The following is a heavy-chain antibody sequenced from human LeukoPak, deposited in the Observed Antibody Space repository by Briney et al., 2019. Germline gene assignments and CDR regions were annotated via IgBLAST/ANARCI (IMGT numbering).Heavy chain of an antibody. CDR3: ARKAAATSHYHYYYYMDV. J-gene: IGHJ6*03. D-gene: IGHD2-15*01. Sequence: GASVKVSCKASGYTFTSYDINWVRQATGQGLEWMGWMNPNSGNTGYAQKFQGRVTITRNTSISTAYMELSSLRSEDTAVYYCARKAAATSHYHYYYYMDVWGKGTTVTVSS. V-gene: IGHV1-8*03. CDR2: MNPNSGNT. CDR1: GYTFTSYD.